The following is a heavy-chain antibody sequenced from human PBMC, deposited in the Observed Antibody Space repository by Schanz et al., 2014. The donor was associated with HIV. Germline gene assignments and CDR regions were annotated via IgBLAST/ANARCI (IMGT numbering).Heavy chain of an antibody. D-gene: IGHD5-12*01. J-gene: IGHJ4*02. CDR3: VRDQSLWGSGYTYFDH. Sequence: DVQLVESGGGLVKRGGSLRLSCAASGFTFNNYGVNWVRQAPGKGLEWISSISSNTNYINYADSVKGRFTISRDNAKNSLYLQMNSLRFADTAVYYCVRDQSLWGSGYTYFDHWGQGTQVTVSS. V-gene: IGHV3-21*01. CDR2: ISSNTNYI. CDR1: GFTFNNYG.